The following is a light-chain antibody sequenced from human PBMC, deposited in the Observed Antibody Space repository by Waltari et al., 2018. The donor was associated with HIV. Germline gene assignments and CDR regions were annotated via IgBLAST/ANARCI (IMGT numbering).Light chain of an antibody. J-gene: IGLJ3*02. CDR1: SGSVSTSYY. CDR3: VLYMGSGISV. Sequence: QTVVTQEPSFSVSPGGTVTLTCGLSSGSVSTSYYPSWYQQTPGPDPRTLLYTTNPRSSGVPDRFSGSILGNKAALTITGAQADDESDYYCVLYMGSGISVFGGGTKLTVL. V-gene: IGLV8-61*01. CDR2: TTN.